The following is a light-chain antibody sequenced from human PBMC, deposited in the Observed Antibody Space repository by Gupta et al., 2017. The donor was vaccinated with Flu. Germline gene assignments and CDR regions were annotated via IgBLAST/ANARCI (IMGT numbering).Light chain of an antibody. CDR1: QSVSSSD. CDR2: GAS. Sequence: LLPLTLSYTPGESATLSCRASQSVSSSDLAWYQQKPGQAPRLLIYGASSRATGIPDRFSGSGSGTDFTLTISRLEPEDFAVYYCQQYGSSPGTFGQGTKVEIK. CDR3: QQYGSSPGT. J-gene: IGKJ1*01. V-gene: IGKV3-20*01.